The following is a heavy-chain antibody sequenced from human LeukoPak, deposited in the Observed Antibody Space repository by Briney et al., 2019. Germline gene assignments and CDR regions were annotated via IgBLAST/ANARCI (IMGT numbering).Heavy chain of an antibody. CDR3: ARHTIAGYRRGLDY. Sequence: KPGGSLRLSCAASGLTLSDYHISWIRQAPGMGLEWVSYISAGGSTITYADSVKGRFLISRDNAKDSLYLQMNSLRAEDTALYYCARHTIAGYRRGLDYWGQGTLVTVSS. D-gene: IGHD6-13*01. CDR1: GLTLSDYH. J-gene: IGHJ4*02. CDR2: ISAGGSTI. V-gene: IGHV3-11*01.